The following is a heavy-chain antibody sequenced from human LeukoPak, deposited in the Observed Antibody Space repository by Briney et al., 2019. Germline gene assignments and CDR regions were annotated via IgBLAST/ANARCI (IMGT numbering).Heavy chain of an antibody. D-gene: IGHD3-10*01. V-gene: IGHV4-34*01. CDR2: INHSGST. Sequence: SETLSLTCAVYGGSFSGYYWSWIRQPPGKGLEWLGEINHSGSTNYNPSLKSRVTISVDTSKNQFSLKLSSVTAADTAVYYCARGPNTHYYGSGSYVYWGQGTLVTVSS. CDR3: ARGPNTHYYGSGSYVY. CDR1: GGSFSGYY. J-gene: IGHJ4*02.